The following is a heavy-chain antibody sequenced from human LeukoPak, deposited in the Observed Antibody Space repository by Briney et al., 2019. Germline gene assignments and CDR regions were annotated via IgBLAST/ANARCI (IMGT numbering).Heavy chain of an antibody. Sequence: SETLSLTCSVSGGSIVSSTFYWGWVRQPPGKGLEWIGIIHHSGSTYYNSSLKSRVTISVDTSKNTLSLKLNSVTAADTAVYYCARDLRYQPSNYYYYYMDVWGKGTTVTVSS. CDR2: IHHSGST. D-gene: IGHD2-2*01. CDR3: ARDLRYQPSNYYYYYMDV. CDR1: GGSIVSSTFY. J-gene: IGHJ6*03. V-gene: IGHV4-39*07.